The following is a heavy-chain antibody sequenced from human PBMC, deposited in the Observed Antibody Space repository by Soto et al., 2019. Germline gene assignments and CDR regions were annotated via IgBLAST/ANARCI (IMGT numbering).Heavy chain of an antibody. CDR3: ARGCSRASCPYYMEV. Sequence: EVQVVESGGDLVQPGGSLRLSCAASGFTFSTHWMTWVRQAPGKGVEWVATIQQEGREKYYVDSMKGRVTISRDNGKDSLYLQMNSLRVENTSVYYCARGCSRASCPYYMEVWGKGTTVTVSS. CDR1: GFTFSTHW. CDR2: IQQEGREK. J-gene: IGHJ6*03. D-gene: IGHD2-2*01. V-gene: IGHV3-7*01.